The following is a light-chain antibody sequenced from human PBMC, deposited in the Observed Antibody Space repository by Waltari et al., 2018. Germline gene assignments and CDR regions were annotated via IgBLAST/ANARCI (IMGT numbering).Light chain of an antibody. V-gene: IGKV3-20*01. CDR2: GAS. Sequence: EIVLTHSPGTLSLSPGSRATLPCRSSQNVSRALAWSQQNPGQAPRLLIYGASNRATGIPDRFSGSGSGTDFSLIISRLEPEDFAVYYCQHYVSLPVTFGQGTKVEIK. J-gene: IGKJ1*01. CDR3: QHYVSLPVT. CDR1: QNVSRA.